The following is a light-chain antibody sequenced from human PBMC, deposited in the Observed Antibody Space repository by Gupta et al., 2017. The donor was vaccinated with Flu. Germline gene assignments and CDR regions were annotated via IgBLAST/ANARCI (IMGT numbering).Light chain of an antibody. Sequence: ALTQPPSVSGSPGQSVTISCTGTSSDIGNYNRVSWYQQSPGTAPKLMIYEVSNRPAGVPGRFSGSKSGNTASLTITGREEDDEADFYCSSDTSSDTYVFGTGTKVTVL. CDR3: SSDTSSDTYV. J-gene: IGLJ1*01. V-gene: IGLV2-18*02. CDR1: SSDIGNYNR. CDR2: EVS.